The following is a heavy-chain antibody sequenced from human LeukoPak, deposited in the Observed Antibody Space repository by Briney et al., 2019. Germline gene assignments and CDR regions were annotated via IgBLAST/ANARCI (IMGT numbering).Heavy chain of an antibody. J-gene: IGHJ6*02. CDR2: ISYDGSNK. V-gene: IGHV3-30-3*01. CDR3: ARDYSGSYERRTQTYYYGMDV. CDR1: GFTFSSYA. D-gene: IGHD1-26*01. Sequence: GGSLRLSCAVSGFTFSSYAMHWVRQAPGKGLEWVAVISYDGSNKYYADSVKGRFTIPRDNSKNTLYLQMNSLRAEDTAVYYCARDYSGSYERRTQTYYYGMDVWGQGTTVTVSS.